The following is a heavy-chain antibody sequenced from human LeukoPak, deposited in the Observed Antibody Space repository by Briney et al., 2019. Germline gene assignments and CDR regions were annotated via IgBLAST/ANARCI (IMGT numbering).Heavy chain of an antibody. V-gene: IGHV3-53*01. CDR3: EKDDDWGRFNH. Sequence: GGSLRLSCAVSGFTVSGNYMSWVRQAPGKGLEWVSLIYSGDTTLYEDSVKGRFTISRDISKNTVYLQMNSLRAEDTAVYYCEKDDDWGRFNHWGQGTLVTVSS. CDR2: IYSGDTT. J-gene: IGHJ1*01. CDR1: GFTVSGNY. D-gene: IGHD3-16*01.